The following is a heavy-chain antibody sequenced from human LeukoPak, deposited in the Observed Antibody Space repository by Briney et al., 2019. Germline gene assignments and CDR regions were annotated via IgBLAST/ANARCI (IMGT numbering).Heavy chain of an antibody. J-gene: IGHJ6*03. D-gene: IGHD4-23*01. CDR3: AKGAVVALSPYYYMDV. CDR2: IRYDGSNK. Sequence: GGSLRLSCAASGFTFSSYGMHWVRQAPGKGLEWVAFIRYDGSNKYYADSVKGRFTISRDNSKNTLYLQMNSQRGEDTAVYYCAKGAVVALSPYYYMDVWGKGTTVTISS. V-gene: IGHV3-30*02. CDR1: GFTFSSYG.